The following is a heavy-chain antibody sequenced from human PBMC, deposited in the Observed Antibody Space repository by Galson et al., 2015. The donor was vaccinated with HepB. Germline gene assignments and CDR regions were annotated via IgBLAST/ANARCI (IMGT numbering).Heavy chain of an antibody. CDR2: ISYDGSNK. Sequence: SLRLSCAASGFTFSSYGMHWVRQAPGKGLEWVAVISYDGSNKYYADSVKGRFTISRDNSKNTLYLQMNSLRAEDTAVYYCAKGVSLGGASGGETIDYWGQGTLVTVSS. V-gene: IGHV3-30*18. CDR3: AKGVSLGGASGGETIDY. J-gene: IGHJ4*02. D-gene: IGHD3-10*01. CDR1: GFTFSSYG.